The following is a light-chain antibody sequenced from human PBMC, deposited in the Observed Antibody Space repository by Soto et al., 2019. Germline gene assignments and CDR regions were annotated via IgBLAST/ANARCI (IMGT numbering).Light chain of an antibody. CDR1: HDISSY. CDR2: TAS. J-gene: IGKJ1*01. Sequence: KLTQSPSFLSASMGDIVTITCRASHDISSYLAWYQLKPGKAPKLLIATASTLQRGVPSRFSGSGSGTEFTLTISILQPEDFTTYYCQQLNYYPRTFGQGTKVDI. CDR3: QQLNYYPRT. V-gene: IGKV1-9*01.